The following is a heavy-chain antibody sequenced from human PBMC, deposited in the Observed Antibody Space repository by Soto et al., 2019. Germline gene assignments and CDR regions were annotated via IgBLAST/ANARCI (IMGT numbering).Heavy chain of an antibody. V-gene: IGHV1-8*01. CDR2: MNPNSGNT. J-gene: IGHJ1*01. CDR3: ARVSMGSSSEDFQH. CDR1: GYSFTSYD. D-gene: IGHD6-6*01. Sequence: QVQLVQSGAEVKKPGASVKVSCKASGYSFTSYDINWVRQATGQGLEWMGWMNPNSGNTGYAQKFQGRVTMTRNTSISTAYMELSSLRSEDTAVHYCARVSMGSSSEDFQHWGQGTLVTVSS.